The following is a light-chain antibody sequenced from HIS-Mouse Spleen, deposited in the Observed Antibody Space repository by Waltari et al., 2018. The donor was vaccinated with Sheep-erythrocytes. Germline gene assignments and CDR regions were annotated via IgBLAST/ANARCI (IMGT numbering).Light chain of an antibody. CDR3: QQYYSTPLT. CDR2: CAS. Sequence: DIVMTQSPDSLAVSLGERATINCKSSQSVLYSSNNKNYLAWYQQKQGQPPKLLIYCASTRESGVPDRFSGSGSGTDFTLTISSLQAEDVAVYYCQQYYSTPLTFGGGTKVEIK. V-gene: IGKV4-1*01. CDR1: QSVLYSSNNKNY. J-gene: IGKJ4*01.